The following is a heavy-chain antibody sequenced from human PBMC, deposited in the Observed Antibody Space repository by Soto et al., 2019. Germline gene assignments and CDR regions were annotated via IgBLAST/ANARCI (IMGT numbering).Heavy chain of an antibody. CDR2: ISYDGSNK. J-gene: IGHJ4*02. Sequence: QVQLVESGGGVVQPGRSLRLSCAASGFTFSSYGMHWVRQAPGKGLEWVAVISYDGSNKYYADSVKGRFTISRDNSKNTLYLQMNSLRAEDTAVYYCAKDQGIVATIDGSDYRGQGTLVTVSS. V-gene: IGHV3-30*18. CDR1: GFTFSSYG. D-gene: IGHD5-12*01. CDR3: AKDQGIVATIDGSDY.